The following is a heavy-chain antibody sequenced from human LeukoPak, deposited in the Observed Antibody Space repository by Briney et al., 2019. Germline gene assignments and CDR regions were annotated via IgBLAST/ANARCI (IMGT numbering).Heavy chain of an antibody. V-gene: IGHV3-23*01. D-gene: IGHD6-13*01. CDR2: ISGSGGST. CDR3: AKVSIKQQLAHTFDY. CDR1: GFTFSSYA. Sequence: PGGSLRLSCAASGFTFSSYAMSWVRQAPGKGLEWVSAISGSGGSTYYADSVKGRFTISRDNPKNTLYLQMNSLRAEDTAVYYCAKVSIKQQLAHTFDYWGQGTLVTVSS. J-gene: IGHJ4*02.